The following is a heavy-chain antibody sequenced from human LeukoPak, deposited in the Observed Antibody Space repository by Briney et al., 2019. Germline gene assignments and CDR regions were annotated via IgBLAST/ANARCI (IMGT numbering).Heavy chain of an antibody. CDR3: ARSGVLLYSEFDY. CDR1: GYTSTSFY. D-gene: IGHD3-10*02. CDR2: INPNGGST. V-gene: IGHV1-46*01. Sequence: GASVKVSCKASGYTSTSFYIHWVRQAPGQGLEWVGLINPNGGSTSFAQKFQGRVTMTRDTSTSTVYMELSSLTSEDTAVYYCARSGVLLYSEFDYWGQGTLVTVSS. J-gene: IGHJ4*02.